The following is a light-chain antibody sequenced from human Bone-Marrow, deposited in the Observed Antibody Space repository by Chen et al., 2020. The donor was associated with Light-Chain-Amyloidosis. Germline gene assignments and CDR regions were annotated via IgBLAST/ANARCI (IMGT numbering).Light chain of an antibody. CDR3: QVWDRGSDRPV. CDR1: NIGSTS. CDR2: DDS. Sequence: SYVLTQPSSVSVAQGQTATIACGGNNIGSTSVHWYQQTPGQAPLLVVYDDSDRPSGIPERLSGSNSGNTATLTISRVEAGDEADYYCQVWDRGSDRPVFGGGTKLTVL. V-gene: IGLV3-21*02. J-gene: IGLJ3*02.